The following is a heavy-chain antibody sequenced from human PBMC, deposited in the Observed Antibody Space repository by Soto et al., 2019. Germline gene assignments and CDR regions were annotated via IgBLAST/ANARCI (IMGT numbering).Heavy chain of an antibody. V-gene: IGHV4-4*07. Sequence: QVQLQESGPELVKPSETLSLTCTVSGGSVTDYYWSWIRQPAGKGLEWIGRIYSSGSTNYNPSLRSRVSMSVDTSKNQFSLIVTSVTAADSAVYYCAREGGIVAKIPFDYWGQGTLVTVSS. CDR2: IYSSGST. J-gene: IGHJ4*02. CDR1: GGSVTDYY. CDR3: AREGGIVAKIPFDY. D-gene: IGHD5-12*01.